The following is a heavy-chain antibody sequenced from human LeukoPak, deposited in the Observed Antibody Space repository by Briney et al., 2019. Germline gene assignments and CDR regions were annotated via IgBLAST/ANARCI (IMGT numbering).Heavy chain of an antibody. D-gene: IGHD2-2*01. J-gene: IGHJ6*04. Sequence: GGSLRLSCAASGFTFSSYWMHWVRQAPGKGLVWVSRINSDGSSTSYADSVKGRFTISRDNAKNTLYLQMNSLRAEDTAVYYCARDSVCSSTSCYYYYGMDVWGKGTTVTVFS. CDR3: ARDSVCSSTSCYYYYGMDV. CDR1: GFTFSSYW. CDR2: INSDGSST. V-gene: IGHV3-74*01.